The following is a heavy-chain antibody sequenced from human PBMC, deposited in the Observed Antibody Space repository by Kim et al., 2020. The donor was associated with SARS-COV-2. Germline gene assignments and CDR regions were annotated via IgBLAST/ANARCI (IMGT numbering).Heavy chain of an antibody. Sequence: SETLSLTCAVYGGSFSGYYWSWIRQPPGKGLAWFGEITHSASTNYNPSLKSRVTISVDTSKNQFSLNLSSVTASDTAVFYCPSAPTVTTSYYYYGMVVWG. CDR2: ITHSAST. CDR1: GGSFSGYY. CDR3: PSAPTVTTSYYYYGMVV. V-gene: IGHV4-34*01. J-gene: IGHJ6*01. D-gene: IGHD4-4*01.